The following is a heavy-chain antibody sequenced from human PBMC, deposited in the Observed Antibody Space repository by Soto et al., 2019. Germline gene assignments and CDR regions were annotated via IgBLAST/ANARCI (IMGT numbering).Heavy chain of an antibody. Sequence: ASVKVSCKASGYTFTGYYMHWVRQAPGQGLEWMGWINPNSGGTNYAQKFQGWVTMTRDTSISTAYMDLSRLRSDDTAVYYCARTVATNWFDPWGQGTLVTVSS. CDR3: ARTVATNWFDP. V-gene: IGHV1-2*04. CDR2: INPNSGGT. CDR1: GYTFTGYY. J-gene: IGHJ5*02. D-gene: IGHD5-12*01.